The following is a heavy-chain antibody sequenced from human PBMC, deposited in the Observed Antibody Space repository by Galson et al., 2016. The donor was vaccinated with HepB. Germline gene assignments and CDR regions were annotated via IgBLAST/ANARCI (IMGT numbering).Heavy chain of an antibody. CDR3: AKRGKSGSYFTKVGSFDY. J-gene: IGHJ4*02. D-gene: IGHD1-26*01. V-gene: IGHV3-21*01. Sequence: SLRLSCAASGFTFNIYSMNWVRQAPGKGLEWVSFIDASNNYIYYADSVKGRFTISRDNSKNTLYLQMNSLRAEDTAVYYCAKRGKSGSYFTKVGSFDYWGQGTLVTVSS. CDR1: GFTFNIYS. CDR2: IDASNNYI.